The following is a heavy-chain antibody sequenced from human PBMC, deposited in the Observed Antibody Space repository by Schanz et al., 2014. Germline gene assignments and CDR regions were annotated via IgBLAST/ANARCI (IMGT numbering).Heavy chain of an antibody. V-gene: IGHV3-48*04. CDR2: IDGRGITT. D-gene: IGHD6-13*01. J-gene: IGHJ4*02. Sequence: EVQLVESGGGLVQPGGSLRLSCAASGFTFNDYWMHWVRQAPGKGLEWVAIIDGRGITTFYADSVKGRFTISRDIAKNSLSLQMNSLRAEDTAVYYCARGYSNIWSPMAYWGQGTLVAVSS. CDR3: ARGYSNIWSPMAY. CDR1: GFTFNDYW.